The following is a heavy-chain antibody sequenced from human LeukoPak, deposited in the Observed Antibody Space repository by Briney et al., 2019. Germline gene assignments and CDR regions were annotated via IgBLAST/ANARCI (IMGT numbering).Heavy chain of an antibody. CDR2: INHSGST. D-gene: IGHD3-10*01. V-gene: IGHV4-34*01. CDR3: ARGRKYYYGSGSYYNGYYYYYMDV. CDR1: GGSFSGYY. J-gene: IGHJ6*03. Sequence: SETLSLTCAVYGGSFSGYYWSWIRQPPGKGLEWIGEINHSGSTNYNPSLKSRVTISVDTSKNQFSLKLSSVTAADTAVYYCARGRKYYYGSGSYYNGYYYYYMDVWGKGTTVTVSS.